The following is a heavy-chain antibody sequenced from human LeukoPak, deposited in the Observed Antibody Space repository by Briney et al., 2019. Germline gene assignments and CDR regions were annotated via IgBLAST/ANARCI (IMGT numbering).Heavy chain of an antibody. J-gene: IGHJ4*02. CDR1: GGSIISSDYH. D-gene: IGHD3-10*01. V-gene: IGHV4-39*07. CDR3: AWAGMVRGVLFDY. Sequence: TETLSLTCTVSGGSIISSDYHWGWVRQPPGKGLEWIGTISYSGNTDYNPSLRSRVTISVDTSKNQFSLKLSSVTAADTAVYYCAWAGMVRGVLFDYWGQGTLVTVSS. CDR2: ISYSGNT.